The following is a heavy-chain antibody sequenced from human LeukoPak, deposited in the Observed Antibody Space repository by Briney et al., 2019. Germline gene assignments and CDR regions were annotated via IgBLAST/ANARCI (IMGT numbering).Heavy chain of an antibody. J-gene: IGHJ1*01. CDR3: ASYSWSEPNGYFQH. V-gene: IGHV4-59*01. Sequence: SETLSLTCTVSGGPISSYYWSWIRQPPGKGLEWIGYIYYSGSTNYNPSLKSRVTISVDTSKNQFSLKLSSVTAADTAVYYCASYSWSEPNGYFQHWGQGTLVTVSS. CDR2: IYYSGST. D-gene: IGHD6-13*01. CDR1: GGPISSYY.